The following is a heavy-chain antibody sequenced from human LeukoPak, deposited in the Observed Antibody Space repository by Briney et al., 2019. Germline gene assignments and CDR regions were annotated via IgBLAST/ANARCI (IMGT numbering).Heavy chain of an antibody. J-gene: IGHJ3*02. CDR2: IYCSGST. V-gene: IGHV4-30-4*01. CDR1: GGSISSVDYY. CDR3: ARLGIDYDILTGYIPDAFDI. Sequence: SETLSLTCTVSGGSISSVDYYWSWIRQPPGKGLEWIGYIYCSGSTYYDPSLKSRVMISVDASKNQFSLKLSSVTAADTAVYYCARLGIDYDILTGYIPDAFDIWGQGTMVTVSS. D-gene: IGHD3-9*01.